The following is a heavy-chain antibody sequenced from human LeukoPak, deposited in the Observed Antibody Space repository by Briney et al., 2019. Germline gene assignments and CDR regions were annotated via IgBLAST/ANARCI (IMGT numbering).Heavy chain of an antibody. Sequence: ASVKVSCKAPGYTFTSYYMHWVRQAPGQGLEWMGIINPSGGSTSYAQKFQGRVTMTRDTSTSTVYMELSSLRSEDTAVYYCAREWKYYDFWSGLGAFDIWGQGTMVTVSS. CDR1: GYTFTSYY. CDR2: INPSGGST. V-gene: IGHV1-46*01. D-gene: IGHD3-3*01. J-gene: IGHJ3*02. CDR3: AREWKYYDFWSGLGAFDI.